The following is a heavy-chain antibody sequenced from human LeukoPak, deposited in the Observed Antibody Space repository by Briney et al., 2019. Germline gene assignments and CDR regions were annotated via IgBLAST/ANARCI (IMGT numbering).Heavy chain of an antibody. V-gene: IGHV3-21*04. J-gene: IGHJ4*02. CDR2: ISSSSTYI. D-gene: IGHD1-26*01. CDR1: GFIFSSYN. Sequence: GGSLRLSCAASGFIFSSYNINWVRQAPGKGLEWVSSISSSSTYIYYADSVKGRFTISRDNFKNSLYLQMNSLRAEDTAVYYCAKVRGSGSYPLDYWGQGTLVTVSS. CDR3: AKVRGSGSYPLDY.